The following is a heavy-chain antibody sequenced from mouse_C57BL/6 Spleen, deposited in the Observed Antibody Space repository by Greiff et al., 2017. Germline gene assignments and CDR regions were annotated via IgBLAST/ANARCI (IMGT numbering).Heavy chain of an antibody. V-gene: IGHV1-74*01. Sequence: QVQLQQPGAELVKPGASVKVSCKASGYTFTSYWMHWVKQRPGQGLEWIGRIHPSDSDTNYNQKFKGKATLTVDKSSSTAYMQLSSLTSEDSAVYYCAIKGGYYGSSPHYYAMDYWGQGTSVTVSS. D-gene: IGHD1-1*01. CDR2: IHPSDSDT. CDR3: AIKGGYYGSSPHYYAMDY. J-gene: IGHJ4*01. CDR1: GYTFTSYW.